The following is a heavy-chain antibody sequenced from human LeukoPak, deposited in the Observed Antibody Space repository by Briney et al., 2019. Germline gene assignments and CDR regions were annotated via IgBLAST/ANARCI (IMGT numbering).Heavy chain of an antibody. D-gene: IGHD3-22*01. CDR2: IKSDGKT. CDR1: GFSFIGYW. CDR3: ARAPSETGGYYPEYFRH. Sequence: GGSLRLSCAASGFSFIGYWMHWVCQAPGKGLVWVSRIKSDGKTNYADSVKGRFTISRDNAKNTVSLQMNSLRAEDTGVYYCARAPSETGGYYPEYFRHWGQGTLVTVSS. J-gene: IGHJ1*01. V-gene: IGHV3-74*01.